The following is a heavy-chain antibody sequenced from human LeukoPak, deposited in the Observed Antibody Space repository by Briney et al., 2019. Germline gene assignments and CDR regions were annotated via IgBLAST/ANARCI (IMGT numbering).Heavy chain of an antibody. V-gene: IGHV4-59*01. CDR2: IYYSGGT. CDR3: ARGHDFWSGRIAPNWFDP. Sequence: PSETLSLTCTVSGGSISSYYWSWLRQPPGKGLEWIGYIYYSGGTNYNPSLKSRVTISVDTSKNQFSLKLSSVTAADTAVYYCARGHDFWSGRIAPNWFDPWGQGTLVTVSS. CDR1: GGSISSYY. J-gene: IGHJ5*02. D-gene: IGHD3-3*01.